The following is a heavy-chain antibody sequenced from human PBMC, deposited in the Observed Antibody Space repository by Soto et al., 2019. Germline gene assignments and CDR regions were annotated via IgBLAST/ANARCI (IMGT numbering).Heavy chain of an antibody. CDR3: ASDRFVVVPAAMGDYYYGMDV. D-gene: IGHD2-2*01. Sequence: PGESLKISCKGSGYSFTSYWISWVRQMPGKGLEWMGRIDPSDSYTNYSPSFQGHVTISADKSISTAYLQWSSLKASDTAMYYRASDRFVVVPAAMGDYYYGMDVWGQGTTVTVSS. V-gene: IGHV5-10-1*01. CDR1: GYSFTSYW. CDR2: IDPSDSYT. J-gene: IGHJ6*02.